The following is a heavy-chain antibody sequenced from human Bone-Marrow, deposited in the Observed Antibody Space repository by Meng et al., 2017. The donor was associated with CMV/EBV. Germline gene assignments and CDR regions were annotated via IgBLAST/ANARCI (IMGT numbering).Heavy chain of an antibody. CDR2: INHSGST. CDR3: ATVGLGMNWFDP. J-gene: IGHJ5*02. Sequence: QVQLQQWGAGLLKPSETLSLICAVYGGSFSGYYWSWIRQPPGKGLEWIGEINHSGSTNYNPSLKSRVTISVDTSKNQFSLKLSSVTAADTAVYYCATVGLGMNWFDPWGQGTLVTVSS. CDR1: GGSFSGYY. V-gene: IGHV4-34*01.